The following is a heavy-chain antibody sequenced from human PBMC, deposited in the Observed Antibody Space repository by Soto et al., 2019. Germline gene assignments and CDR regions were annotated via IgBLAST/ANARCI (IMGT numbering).Heavy chain of an antibody. Sequence: TSVKVSCKASGYTFNSYAMNWVRQAPGQRLEWMGWINAGNGNTKYSQKFQGRVTITRDTSASTAYMELSSLRSEDTAVYYCARDPGYSYGYNWGQGTLVTVSS. V-gene: IGHV1-3*01. CDR1: GYTFNSYA. D-gene: IGHD5-18*01. CDR2: INAGNGNT. J-gene: IGHJ4*02. CDR3: ARDPGYSYGYN.